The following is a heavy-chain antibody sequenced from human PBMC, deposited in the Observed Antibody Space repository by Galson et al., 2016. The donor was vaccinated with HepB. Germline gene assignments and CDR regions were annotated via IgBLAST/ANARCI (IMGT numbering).Heavy chain of an antibody. Sequence: SVKVSCKASGYTFTRFGIHWVRQAPGQRLEWMGWIIAGNGKTQYSQTVQGRVTITRDTTASTAYMDLRSLRSEDTAVYYCARLNSGYDLHYYYGMDVWGQGTTVTVSS. D-gene: IGHD5-12*01. V-gene: IGHV1-3*01. J-gene: IGHJ6*02. CDR3: ARLNSGYDLHYYYGMDV. CDR2: IIAGNGKT. CDR1: GYTFTRFG.